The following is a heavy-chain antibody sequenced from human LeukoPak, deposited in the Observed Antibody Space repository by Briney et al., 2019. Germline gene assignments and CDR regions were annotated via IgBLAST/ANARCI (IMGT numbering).Heavy chain of an antibody. J-gene: IGHJ4*02. CDR3: ARDYYGSGSHFDY. V-gene: IGHV1-2*02. D-gene: IGHD3-10*01. CDR2: INPNSGGT. Sequence: GASVKVSCKASGYTFTGYYMHWVRQAPGQGLEWMGWINPNSGGTNYAQKFQGRVTMTRDTSISTAYMELSRLRSDDTAVYYCARDYYGSGSHFDYWGQGTLVIVSS. CDR1: GYTFTGYY.